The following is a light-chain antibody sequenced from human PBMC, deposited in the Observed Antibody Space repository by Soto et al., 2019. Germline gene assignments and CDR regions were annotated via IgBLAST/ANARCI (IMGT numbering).Light chain of an antibody. CDR1: SSNIGVNT. CDR3: VAWDDRLNGYV. Sequence: QSVLTQPPSASGTPGQRVTISCSGSSSNIGVNTVTWYQHLPRAAPKLLIYTNDQRPSGVPDRFSASKSGTAASLAISGLQSEDEADYYCVAWDDRLNGYVFGTGTKLTVL. CDR2: TND. V-gene: IGLV1-44*01. J-gene: IGLJ1*01.